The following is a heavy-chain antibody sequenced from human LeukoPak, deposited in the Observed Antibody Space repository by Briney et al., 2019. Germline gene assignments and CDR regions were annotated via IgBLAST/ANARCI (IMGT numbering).Heavy chain of an antibody. CDR2: ISSSSSYI. CDR1: GFTFSSYW. D-gene: IGHD3-3*01. V-gene: IGHV3-21*01. Sequence: GGSLRLSCAASGFTFSSYWMHWVRQAPGKGLEWVSSISSSSSYIYYADSVKGRFTISRDNAKNSLYLQMNSLRAEDTAVYYCARDSGFWSGYDYYYYGMDVWGQGTTVTVSS. J-gene: IGHJ6*02. CDR3: ARDSGFWSGYDYYYYGMDV.